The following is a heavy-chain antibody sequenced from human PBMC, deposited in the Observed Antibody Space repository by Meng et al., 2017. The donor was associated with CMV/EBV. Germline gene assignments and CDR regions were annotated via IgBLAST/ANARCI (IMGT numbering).Heavy chain of an antibody. Sequence: RGSLRLSCAASGFTFSSYGMHWVRQAPGKGLEWVAFIRYDGSNKYYADSVKGRFTISRDNSKNTLYLQMNSLRAEDTAAYYCAKDGWDTAMPEGVNGMDVWGQGTTVTVSS. CDR1: GFTFSSYG. V-gene: IGHV3-30*02. CDR2: IRYDGSNK. CDR3: AKDGWDTAMPEGVNGMDV. J-gene: IGHJ6*02. D-gene: IGHD5-18*01.